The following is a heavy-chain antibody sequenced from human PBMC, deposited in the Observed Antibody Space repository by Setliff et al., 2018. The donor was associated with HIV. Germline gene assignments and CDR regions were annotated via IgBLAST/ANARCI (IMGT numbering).Heavy chain of an antibody. V-gene: IGHV1-2*02. J-gene: IGHJ6*03. D-gene: IGHD1-26*01. CDR3: ATLNCPSGRCPQYNYYYYMDV. CDR2: INLNTGAT. Sequence: ASVKVSCKTSEYDINDQYINWVRQAPGQGLEWMGWINLNTGATKYAQKLQVRVTLTRDTSMTTAYMELSRLRSDDTAVYYCATLNCPSGRCPQYNYYYYMDVWGKGTTVTVSS. CDR1: EYDINDQY.